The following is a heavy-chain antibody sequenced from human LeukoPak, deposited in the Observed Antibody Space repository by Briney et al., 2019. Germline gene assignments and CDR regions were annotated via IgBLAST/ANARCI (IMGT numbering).Heavy chain of an antibody. CDR1: GFTFSSYW. CDR3: ARDSQYGRFDP. J-gene: IGHJ5*02. V-gene: IGHV3-74*01. D-gene: IGHD2/OR15-2a*01. Sequence: GESLRLSCAASGFTFSSYWMHWVRQTPGKGLVWVSCIKSDGSSAIYADSVKDRFTISRDNAKNTLYLQMNSLRAEDTAVYYCARDSQYGRFDPWGQGTLVTVSS. CDR2: IKSDGSSA.